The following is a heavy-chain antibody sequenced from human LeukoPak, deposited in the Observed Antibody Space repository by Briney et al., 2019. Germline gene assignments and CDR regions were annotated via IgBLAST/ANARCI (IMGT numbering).Heavy chain of an antibody. V-gene: IGHV3-21*01. J-gene: IGHJ3*02. D-gene: IGHD3-9*01. Sequence: GGSLRLSCSASGCTFINYSMNWVRQAPGKGLEWVSYISSSRNYIYYADSVKGRFTISRHNANNSLYLQMNSLRAEDRAVYYCAKGYDILTGDHAFDIWGQGTMVTVSS. CDR2: ISSSRNYI. CDR3: AKGYDILTGDHAFDI. CDR1: GCTFINYS.